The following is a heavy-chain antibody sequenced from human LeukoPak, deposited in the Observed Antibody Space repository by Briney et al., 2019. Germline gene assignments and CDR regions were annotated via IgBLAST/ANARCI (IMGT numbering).Heavy chain of an antibody. V-gene: IGHV4-34*01. J-gene: IGHJ6*03. CDR2: INHSGST. CDR1: GGSFSGYY. Sequence: SETLSLTCAVYGGSFSGYYWSWIRQPPGKGLEWIGEINHSGSTNYTSSLKSRVTISVDTSKNQFSLKLSSVTAADTAVYYCARCNKQWLAYYYYYMDVWGKGTTVTVSS. D-gene: IGHD6-19*01. CDR3: ARCNKQWLAYYYYYMDV.